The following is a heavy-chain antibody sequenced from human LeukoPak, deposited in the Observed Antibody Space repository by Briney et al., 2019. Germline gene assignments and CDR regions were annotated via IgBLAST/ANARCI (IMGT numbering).Heavy chain of an antibody. CDR3: ARDPKGGFSYGWGAFDI. V-gene: IGHV3-30-3*01. Sequence: GGSLRLSCAASGFTFSNAWMNWVRQAPGKGLEWVALISYDGNNKYYTDSVKGRFIISRDNSKNILYLQMNSLRAEDTAVYFCARDPKGGFSYGWGAFDIWGQGTMVTVSS. D-gene: IGHD5-18*01. CDR1: GFTFSNAW. J-gene: IGHJ3*02. CDR2: ISYDGNNK.